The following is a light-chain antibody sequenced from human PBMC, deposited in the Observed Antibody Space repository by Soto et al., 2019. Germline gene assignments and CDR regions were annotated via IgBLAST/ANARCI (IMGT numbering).Light chain of an antibody. Sequence: EIVLTQSPGTLSLSPGDRATLSGRASQSVSSNYLAWYQQKPGQAPRLLIYGASSRATGIPDRFSGSGSGTDFTPAISRLEPEDVAVYYCQRYGTSLPLTVGGGTKVEIK. CDR1: QSVSSNY. V-gene: IGKV3-20*01. CDR3: QRYGTSLPLT. J-gene: IGKJ4*01. CDR2: GAS.